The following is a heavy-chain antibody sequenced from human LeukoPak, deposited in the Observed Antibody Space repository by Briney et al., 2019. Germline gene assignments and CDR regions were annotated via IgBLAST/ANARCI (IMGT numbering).Heavy chain of an antibody. V-gene: IGHV1-46*01. CDR2: INPSGGST. J-gene: IGHJ3*02. D-gene: IGHD3-22*01. Sequence: ASVKVSCKASGYTFTSYYMHWVRQARGQGLEWMGRINPSGGSTSYAQKFQGRVTMTRDMSTSTVYMELSSLRSEDTAVYYCARGHYYDSSGLFSFGIWGQGTMVTVSS. CDR3: ARGHYYDSSGLFSFGI. CDR1: GYTFTSYY.